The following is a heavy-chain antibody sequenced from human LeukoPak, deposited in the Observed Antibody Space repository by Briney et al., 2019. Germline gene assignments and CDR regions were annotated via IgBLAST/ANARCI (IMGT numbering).Heavy chain of an antibody. CDR3: AKEAQGCSITSCYFDS. CDR1: GFTFSSYA. V-gene: IGHV3-23*01. CDR2: ISGSGGST. Sequence: GGSLRLSCAASGFTFSSYAMSCVRQAPGKGLEWVSAISGSGGSTYYADSVKGRFTISRDNSKNTLYLQMNSLRAEDTAVYYCAKEAQGCSITSCYFDSWGQGTLVTVSS. D-gene: IGHD2-2*01. J-gene: IGHJ4*02.